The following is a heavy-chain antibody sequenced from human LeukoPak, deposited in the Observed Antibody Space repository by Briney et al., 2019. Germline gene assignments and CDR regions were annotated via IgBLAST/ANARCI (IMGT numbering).Heavy chain of an antibody. CDR2: IYYSGSN. Sequence: SETLSLTCTVSGGTISGYYWSWIRQPPGKGLEWIGFIYYSGSNKYNPSLKSRVTISVDTSKNQFSLKLPSVTAADTAVYYCARYGSGSYSDDHFQHWGQGTLVTVSS. CDR3: ARYGSGSYSDDHFQH. J-gene: IGHJ1*01. CDR1: GGTISGYY. D-gene: IGHD3-10*01. V-gene: IGHV4-59*08.